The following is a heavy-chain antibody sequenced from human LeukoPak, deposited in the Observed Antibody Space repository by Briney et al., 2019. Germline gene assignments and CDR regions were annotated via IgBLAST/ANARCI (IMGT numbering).Heavy chain of an antibody. V-gene: IGHV1-18*01. CDR1: GYTFTSYG. Sequence: ASVKVSCMASGYTFTSYGISWVRQAPGQGLEWMGWISAYNGNTNYAQKLQGRVTMTTDTSTSTAYMELRSLRSDDTAVYYCARGPSITMIVVVRDYYFDYWGQGTLVTVSS. D-gene: IGHD3-22*01. J-gene: IGHJ4*02. CDR3: ARGPSITMIVVVRDYYFDY. CDR2: ISAYNGNT.